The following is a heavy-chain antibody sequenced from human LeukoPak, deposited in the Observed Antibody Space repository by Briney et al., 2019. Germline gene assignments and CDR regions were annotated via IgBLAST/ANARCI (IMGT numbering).Heavy chain of an antibody. D-gene: IGHD6-13*01. Sequence: SETLSLTCTVSGGSISNYYWNWIRQPAGKGLEWVGRFYASGSTNYNPSLKSRVTISVDKSKNQFSLKLTSVTAADTAVYYCARVKYTGGWSSTGGAFDSGGQGTMVTVSS. CDR1: GGSISNYY. CDR2: FYASGST. CDR3: ARVKYTGGWSSTGGAFDS. J-gene: IGHJ3*02. V-gene: IGHV4-4*07.